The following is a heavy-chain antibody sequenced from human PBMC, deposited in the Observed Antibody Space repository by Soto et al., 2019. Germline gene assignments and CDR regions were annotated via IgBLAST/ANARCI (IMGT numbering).Heavy chain of an antibody. CDR3: AKDLSRIMITFGGVFSMDV. CDR1: GFTFSSYA. Sequence: PGGSLRLSCAASGFTFSSYAMSWVRQAPGKGLEWVSAISGSGGSTYYADSVKGRFTISRDNSKNTLYLQMNSLRAEDTAVYYCAKDLSRIMITFGGVFSMDVWGQGTTVTSP. V-gene: IGHV3-23*01. J-gene: IGHJ6*02. D-gene: IGHD3-16*01. CDR2: ISGSGGST.